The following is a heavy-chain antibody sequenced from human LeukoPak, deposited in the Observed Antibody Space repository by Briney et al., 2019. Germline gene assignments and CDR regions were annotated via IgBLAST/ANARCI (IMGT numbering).Heavy chain of an antibody. CDR3: ARDQPIGYNYRYPFDN. CDR2: ISSSGSTI. CDR1: GFTFSDYY. V-gene: IGHV3-11*04. D-gene: IGHD5-18*01. Sequence: GGSLRLSCAASGFTFSDYYMSWIRQAPGKGLEWVSYISSSGSTIYYADSVKGRFTISRDNAKNSLYLQMNNLRVEDTAVYYCARDQPIGYNYRYPFDNWGQGTLVTVSS. J-gene: IGHJ4*02.